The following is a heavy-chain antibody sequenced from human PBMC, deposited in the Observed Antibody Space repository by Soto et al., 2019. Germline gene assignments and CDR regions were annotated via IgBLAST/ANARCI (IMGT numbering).Heavy chain of an antibody. CDR3: ARDPGRITMIVVAHDAFDI. D-gene: IGHD3-22*01. Sequence: ASVKVSCKASGYTFTSYGISWVRQATGQGLEWMGWISAYNGNTNYAQKLQGRVTMTTDTSTSTAYMELRSLRSDDTAVYYCARDPGRITMIVVAHDAFDIWGQGTMVTVSS. V-gene: IGHV1-18*01. CDR2: ISAYNGNT. CDR1: GYTFTSYG. J-gene: IGHJ3*02.